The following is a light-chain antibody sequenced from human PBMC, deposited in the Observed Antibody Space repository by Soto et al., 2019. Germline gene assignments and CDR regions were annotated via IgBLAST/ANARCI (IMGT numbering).Light chain of an antibody. V-gene: IGLV2-14*03. CDR1: SSDVGGYDY. Sequence: QSVLTQPASVSGSPGQSIAISCTGSSSDVGGYDYVSWYQQHPGKAPKLMIYDVNSRPSGVSDRFSGSKSGNTASLTISGLQAEDEAEYYCSSYTSSNPVIFGGGTKVTVL. CDR3: SSYTSSNPVI. CDR2: DVN. J-gene: IGLJ2*01.